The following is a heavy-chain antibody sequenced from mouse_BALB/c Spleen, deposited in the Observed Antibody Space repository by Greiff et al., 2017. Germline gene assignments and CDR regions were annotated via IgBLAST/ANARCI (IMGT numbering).Heavy chain of an antibody. CDR2: IRNKANGYTT. CDR3: ARTPSSYYGSSYAMDY. CDR1: GFTFTDYY. D-gene: IGHD1-1*01. V-gene: IGHV7-3*02. Sequence: EVHLVESGGGLVQPGGSLRLSCATSGFTFTDYYMSWVRQPPGKALEWLGFIRNKANGYTTEYSASVKGRFTISRDNSQSILYLQMNTLRAEDSATYYCARTPSSYYGSSYAMDYWGQGTSVTVSS. J-gene: IGHJ4*01.